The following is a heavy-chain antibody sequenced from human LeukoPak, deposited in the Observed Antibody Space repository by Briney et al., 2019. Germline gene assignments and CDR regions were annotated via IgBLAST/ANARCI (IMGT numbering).Heavy chain of an antibody. V-gene: IGHV3-7*03. CDR1: GFTFSLYW. D-gene: IGHD3-9*01. J-gene: IGHJ4*02. CDR2: IKQDGSEK. Sequence: TGGSLRLSCAASGFTFSLYWMNWVRRAPGKGLEWEANIKQDGSEKNYVDSVKGRFTISRDNAKNSLYLQMNNLRVEDTAMYYCAGGTGFIIKDWGQGTLVTVSS. CDR3: AGGTGFIIKD.